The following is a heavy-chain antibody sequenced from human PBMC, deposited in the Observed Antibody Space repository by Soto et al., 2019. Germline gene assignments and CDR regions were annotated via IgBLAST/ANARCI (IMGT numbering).Heavy chain of an antibody. CDR2: IKTDGSST. CDR3: TREKFDP. CDR1: GFTFSSYW. V-gene: IGHV3-74*01. J-gene: IGHJ5*02. Sequence: EVQLVESGGGLVQPGGSLRLSCAASGFTFSSYWMHWVRQAPGKGLVWVSRIKTDGSSTNYADSVKGRFTISRDNAKNTLYLQINSLRPEDTAVYYCTREKFDPWGQGTLVTVSS.